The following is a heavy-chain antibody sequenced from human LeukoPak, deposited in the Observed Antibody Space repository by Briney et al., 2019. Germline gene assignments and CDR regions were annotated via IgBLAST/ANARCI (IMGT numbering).Heavy chain of an antibody. J-gene: IGHJ4*02. Sequence: PGRSLRLSCAASGFTFNSYSMYWVRQAPGKGGEGGAVISYDGSNKYYADSVKGRFTISRDNSKNTLHLQMNSLRVEDAAVYYCAKSFYDSGGYYGIIDYWGQGTLVTVS. V-gene: IGHV3-30*18. CDR2: ISYDGSNK. CDR1: GFTFNSYS. CDR3: AKSFYDSGGYYGIIDY. D-gene: IGHD3-22*01.